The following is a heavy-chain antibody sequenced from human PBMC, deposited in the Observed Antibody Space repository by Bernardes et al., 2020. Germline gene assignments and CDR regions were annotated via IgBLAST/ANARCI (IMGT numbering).Heavy chain of an antibody. D-gene: IGHD6-13*01. CDR1: GGSFSGYY. V-gene: IGHV4-34*01. J-gene: IGHJ4*02. Sequence: ETLSLTCAVYGGSFSGYYCSWIRQPPGKGLEWIGEINHIGSTNYNPSLKSRVTISLDTSKNQFSLKLTSVTAADTAVYYCAYSSSWFLKAPSYFDYWGQGTLVTVSS. CDR2: INHIGST. CDR3: AYSSSWFLKAPSYFDY.